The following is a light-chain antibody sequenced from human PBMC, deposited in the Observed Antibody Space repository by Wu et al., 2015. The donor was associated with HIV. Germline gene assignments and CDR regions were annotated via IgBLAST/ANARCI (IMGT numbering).Light chain of an antibody. Sequence: EIVLTQSPGTMSLSPGERATLSCRASQNVSSSYLAWYQQKPGQAPRLLIYAASSRATGIPDRFSGSGSGTDFTLTISRLEPEDFAVYYCQQYDSSPQTFGQGTKVEI. V-gene: IGKV3-20*01. J-gene: IGKJ1*01. CDR2: AAS. CDR1: QNVSSSY. CDR3: QQYDSSPQT.